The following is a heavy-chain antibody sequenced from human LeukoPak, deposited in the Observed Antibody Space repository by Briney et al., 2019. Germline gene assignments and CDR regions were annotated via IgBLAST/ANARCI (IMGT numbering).Heavy chain of an antibody. J-gene: IGHJ4*02. D-gene: IGHD4-17*01. CDR1: GLTFSSYS. CDR2: ISSSGSTI. CDR3: ARIYGDYESY. V-gene: IGHV3-48*04. Sequence: GGSLRLSCAASGLTFSSYSMNWVRQAPGKGLEWVSYISSSGSTIYYADSVKGRFTISRDNAKNSLYLQMNSLRAEDTAVYYCARIYGDYESYWGQGTLVTVSS.